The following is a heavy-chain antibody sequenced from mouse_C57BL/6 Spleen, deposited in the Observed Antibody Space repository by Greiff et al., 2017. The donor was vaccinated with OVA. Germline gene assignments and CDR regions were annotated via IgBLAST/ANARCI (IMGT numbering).Heavy chain of an antibody. J-gene: IGHJ4*01. Sequence: VQLQQSGPELVKPGASVKISCKASGYSFTDSYMNWVQQSHGQCLEWIGVINPNYGTTSYNQKFKGKATLTVDKSSSTAYMQLNSLTSEDSAVYYCARSDDYDGTYAMDYWGQGTSVTVSS. CDR3: ARSDDYDGTYAMDY. D-gene: IGHD2-4*01. V-gene: IGHV1-39*01. CDR1: GYSFTDSY. CDR2: INPNYGTT.